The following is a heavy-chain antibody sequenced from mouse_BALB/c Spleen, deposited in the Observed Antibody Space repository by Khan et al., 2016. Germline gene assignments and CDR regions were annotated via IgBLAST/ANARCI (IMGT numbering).Heavy chain of an antibody. V-gene: IGHV4-1*02. D-gene: IGHD1-1*01. J-gene: IGHJ2*01. CDR2: INPDSSTI. CDR3: TRLYYYGTSDY. Sequence: EVKLEESGGGLVQPGGSLKLSCAASGFDFSRYWMSWVRQAPGKGLEWIGEINPDSSTINYTPSLKDNFIISRDNAKNTLYLQMSKVRSEDTDLYYCTRLYYYGTSDYWGQGTTLTVSS. CDR1: GFDFSRYW.